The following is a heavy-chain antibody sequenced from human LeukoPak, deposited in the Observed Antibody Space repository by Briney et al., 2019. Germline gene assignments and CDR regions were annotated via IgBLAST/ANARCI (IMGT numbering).Heavy chain of an antibody. CDR2: INHSGST. J-gene: IGHJ6*02. V-gene: IGHV4-34*01. CDR1: GGSFSGYY. Sequence: PSETLSLTCAVYGGSFSGYYWSWIRQPPGKGLEWIGEINHSGSTNYNPSLKSRVTISVDTSKNQFSLKLSSVTAADTAVYYCARVLAYCGGDSYSLYYYYYGMDVWGQGTTVTVSS. D-gene: IGHD2-21*02. CDR3: ARVLAYCGGDSYSLYYYYYGMDV.